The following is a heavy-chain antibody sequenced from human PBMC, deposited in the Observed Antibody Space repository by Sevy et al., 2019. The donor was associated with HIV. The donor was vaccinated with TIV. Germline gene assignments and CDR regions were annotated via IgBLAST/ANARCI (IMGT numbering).Heavy chain of an antibody. V-gene: IGHV4-30-4*01. D-gene: IGHD5-12*01. CDR3: ASKRGYNDGPFDY. CDR1: GGSFTSSDSY. CDR2: IHYTGGT. Sequence: TLSLTCTVSGGSFTSSDSYWSWIRQPPGEGLEWFGYIHYTGGTYYNPFLKSRVAMSVDTSEKQFSLKLSFLTAADTAVYYCASKRGYNDGPFDYWGQGTLVTVSS. J-gene: IGHJ4*02.